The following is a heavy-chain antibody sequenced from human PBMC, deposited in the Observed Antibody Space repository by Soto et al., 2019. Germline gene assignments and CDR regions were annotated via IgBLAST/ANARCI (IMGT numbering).Heavy chain of an antibody. V-gene: IGHV3-66*01. CDR2: IYSGGST. CDR1: GFTVSSNY. CDR3: ARAEGSYGHGPLGY. D-gene: IGHD3-10*01. J-gene: IGHJ4*02. Sequence: EVHLVESGGGLVQPGGSLILSCAASGFTVSSNYMTWVRQVPGKGLEWVSVIYSGGSTYYADSVKGRFTISRDNSNNTLYLQMNSLIAEDTAVYYCARAEGSYGHGPLGYWGQGTLVTVSS.